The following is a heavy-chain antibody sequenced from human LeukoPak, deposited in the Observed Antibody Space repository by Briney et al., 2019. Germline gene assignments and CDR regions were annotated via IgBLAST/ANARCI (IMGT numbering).Heavy chain of an antibody. V-gene: IGHV3-74*01. CDR1: GFTFNSYW. Sequence: GGSLRLSCAPSGFTFNSYWMHWVRHAPGKGLVWVSHVNNDDSDRSYADSVKGRFTISRDNAKNTLYLQMNSLRVEDTAVYYCARRNGGLDYWGQGTPVTVSS. J-gene: IGHJ4*02. D-gene: IGHD3-16*01. CDR2: VNNDDSDR. CDR3: ARRNGGLDY.